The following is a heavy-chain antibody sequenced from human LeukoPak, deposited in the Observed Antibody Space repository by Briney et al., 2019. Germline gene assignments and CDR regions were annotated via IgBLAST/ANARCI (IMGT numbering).Heavy chain of an antibody. CDR2: IKADGSGK. J-gene: IGHJ4*01. V-gene: IGHV3-7*01. Sequence: PGGSLRLSCEVSGFTFSTYATTWVRQAPGVGLERVANIKADGSGKYYVDSVRGRFSISRDNAKNSLYLELNSLRAEDTGVYFCARDRGWQQFDYWGQGTLVTVSS. D-gene: IGHD5-24*01. CDR1: GFTFSTYA. CDR3: ARDRGWQQFDY.